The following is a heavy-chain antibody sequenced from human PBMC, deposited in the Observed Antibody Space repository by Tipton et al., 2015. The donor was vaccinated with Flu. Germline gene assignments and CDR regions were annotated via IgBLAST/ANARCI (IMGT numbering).Heavy chain of an antibody. V-gene: IGHV1-2*06. CDR3: ARGPGILGYCSGGSCEGNY. CDR1: GYTFTGYY. J-gene: IGHJ4*02. CDR2: INPNSGGT. Sequence: QLVQSGPEVKKPGASVKVSCKASGYTFTGYYMHWVRRAPGQGLEWMGRINPNSGGTNYAQKFQGRVTMTRGTSISTAYMELSRLRSDDTAVYYCARGPGILGYCSGGSCEGNYWGQGTLVTVSS. D-gene: IGHD2-15*01.